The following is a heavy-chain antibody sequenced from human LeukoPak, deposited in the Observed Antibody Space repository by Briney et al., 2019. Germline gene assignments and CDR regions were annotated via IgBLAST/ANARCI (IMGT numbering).Heavy chain of an antibody. V-gene: IGHV3-21*01. CDR3: ARDVNWYSGSYYDY. Sequence: GGSLRLSCAASGFTFASYSMNWVRQAPGKGLEWVSSISGSSSYTYYADSVKGRFTISRDNAKNSLYLHMNNLRAEDTAVYYCARDVNWYSGSYYDYWGQGTLVTVSS. J-gene: IGHJ4*02. CDR2: ISGSSSYT. D-gene: IGHD1-26*01. CDR1: GFTFASYS.